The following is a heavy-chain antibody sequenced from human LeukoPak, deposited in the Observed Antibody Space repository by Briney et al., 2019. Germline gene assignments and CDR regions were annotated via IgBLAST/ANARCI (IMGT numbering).Heavy chain of an antibody. CDR1: GFTFSSHG. CDR2: IWYDGSNK. Sequence: PGRSLRLSCAASGFTFSSHGMHWVRQAPGKGLEWVAVIWYDGSNKYYRDSVKGRFTISRDNSKNTLYLQMNSLRAEDTAVYYCARDNQYSSGWPDYWGQGTLVTVSS. CDR3: ARDNQYSSGWPDY. V-gene: IGHV3-33*01. J-gene: IGHJ4*02. D-gene: IGHD6-19*01.